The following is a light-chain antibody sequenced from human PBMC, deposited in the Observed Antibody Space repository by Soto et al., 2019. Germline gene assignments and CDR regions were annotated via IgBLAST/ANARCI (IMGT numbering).Light chain of an antibody. V-gene: IGKV3-11*01. Sequence: EVVLTQSPGTLSLSPGERATLSCMASQSVSTYVTYLAWYQQKPGQAPRLLIYDASNRATGIPARFSGSGSGTDFTLTISSLEPEDFAVYYCQQRNNWPPITFGQGTRLEIK. CDR1: QSVSTY. J-gene: IGKJ5*01. CDR3: QQRNNWPPIT. CDR2: DAS.